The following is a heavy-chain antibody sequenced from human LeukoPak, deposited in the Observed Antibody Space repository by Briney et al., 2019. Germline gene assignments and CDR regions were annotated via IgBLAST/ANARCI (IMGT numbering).Heavy chain of an antibody. CDR1: GGSISSSSYY. J-gene: IGHJ6*02. CDR2: IYYSGST. Sequence: SETLSLTCTVSGGSISSSSYYWGWIRQPPGKGLEWIGSIYYSGSTYYNPSLKSRVTISVDTSKDQFSLKLSSVTAADTAVYYCAGLGVTQQYYYGMDVWGQGTTVTVSS. D-gene: IGHD3-3*01. CDR3: AGLGVTQQYYYGMDV. V-gene: IGHV4-39*07.